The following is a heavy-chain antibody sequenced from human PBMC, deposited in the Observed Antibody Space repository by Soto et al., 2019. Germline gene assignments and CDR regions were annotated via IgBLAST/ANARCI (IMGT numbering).Heavy chain of an antibody. Sequence: QVQLQESGPGLVKPSQTLSLTCTVSGGSISSGGYYWSWIRQHPGKGLEWIGYNYYSGSTYYNPSLKRSVTIAVDTSKNQCSLKLSSVTAADTAVYYCARKRVVPAAMGIDYWGQGTLVTVSS. J-gene: IGHJ4*02. CDR3: ARKRVVPAAMGIDY. CDR1: GGSISSGGYY. CDR2: NYYSGST. V-gene: IGHV4-31*03. D-gene: IGHD2-2*01.